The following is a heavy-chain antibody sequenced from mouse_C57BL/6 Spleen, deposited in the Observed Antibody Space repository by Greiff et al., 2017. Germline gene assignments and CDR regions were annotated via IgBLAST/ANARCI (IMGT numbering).Heavy chain of an antibody. J-gene: IGHJ4*01. CDR1: GYTFTDHI. D-gene: IGHD1-3*01. CDR2: IYPVSSET. Sequence: QVQLKESGAELASPGASVTLSCKASGYTFTDHIMNWVKKRPGQGLEWIGRIYPVSSETNYNQKFMGKVTFSVDRSSSTVYMVLNSLTSEDPAVYYCGRSGNPLYYYAMDYWGQGTSVTVSS. CDR3: GRSGNPLYYYAMDY. V-gene: IGHV1-11*01.